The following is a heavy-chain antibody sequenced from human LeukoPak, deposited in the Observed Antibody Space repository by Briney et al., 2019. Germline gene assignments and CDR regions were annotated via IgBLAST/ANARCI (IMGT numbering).Heavy chain of an antibody. Sequence: GASVKVSCKASGGTFSSYAISWVRQAPGQGLEWMGGIIPMFGTANYAQKFQGRVTITADESTSTAYMELSSLRSEDTAVYYCARDFSLNDYGALTNWFDPWGQGTLVTVSS. CDR3: ARDFSLNDYGALTNWFDP. V-gene: IGHV1-69*13. CDR1: GGTFSSYA. CDR2: IIPMFGTA. D-gene: IGHD4-17*01. J-gene: IGHJ5*02.